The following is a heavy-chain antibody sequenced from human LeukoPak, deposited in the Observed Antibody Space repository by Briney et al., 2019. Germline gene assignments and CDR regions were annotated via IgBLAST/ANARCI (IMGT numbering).Heavy chain of an antibody. CDR3: ARDKRRSYGRYFAH. J-gene: IGHJ4*02. CDR1: GDPISTYH. D-gene: IGHD5-18*01. CDR2: MQSTGNS. V-gene: IGHV4-59*01. Sequence: SETLSLTCSVFGDPISTYHWNWIRKPPGKGLEWIAYMQSTGNSQYNPSLKSRVAISVDTSKNQVVLNLSSVTAADTAVYYCARDKRRSYGRYFAHWGQGMLVTVSS.